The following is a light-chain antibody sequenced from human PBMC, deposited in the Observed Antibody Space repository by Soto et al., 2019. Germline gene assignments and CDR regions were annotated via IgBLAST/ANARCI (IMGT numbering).Light chain of an antibody. Sequence: EIVLTQSPATLSLSPGERATLSCRASQSVSSHLAWYQQKPGQAPRLLIYDASNRATGIPARFSGSGSGTDFTLTISSLEPEDFAVYYCQQRSNRVSFGGGTKV. CDR1: QSVSSH. CDR2: DAS. V-gene: IGKV3-11*01. J-gene: IGKJ4*01. CDR3: QQRSNRVS.